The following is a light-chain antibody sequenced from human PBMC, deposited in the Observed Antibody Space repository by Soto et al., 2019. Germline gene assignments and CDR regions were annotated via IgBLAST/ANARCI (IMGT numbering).Light chain of an antibody. V-gene: IGKV3-15*01. Sequence: MTQSPSSLSASVGDRVTITCRTSQSINTYLNWYQQKPGQAPRLLIYGASTRATGIPDRFSGSGSGTDFTLTISSLQSEDFAVYYCQQYNDWPQTFGQGTKVDIK. J-gene: IGKJ1*01. CDR2: GAS. CDR1: QSINTY. CDR3: QQYNDWPQT.